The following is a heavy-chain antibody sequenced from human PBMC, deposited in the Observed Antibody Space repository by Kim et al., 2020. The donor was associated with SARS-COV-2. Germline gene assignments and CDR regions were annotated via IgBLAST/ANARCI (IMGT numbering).Heavy chain of an antibody. CDR1: GGSISSYY. V-gene: IGHV4-59*08. CDR3: ARLTPVNYGMDV. J-gene: IGHJ6*02. CDR2: IYYSGST. Sequence: SETLSLTCTVSGGSISSYYWSWIRQPPGKGLEWIGYIYYSGSTNYNPSLKSRVTISVDTSKNQFSLKLSSVTAADTAVYYCARLTPVNYGMDVWGQGTTV.